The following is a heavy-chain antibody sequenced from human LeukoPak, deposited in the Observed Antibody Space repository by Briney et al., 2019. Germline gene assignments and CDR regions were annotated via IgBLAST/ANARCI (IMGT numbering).Heavy chain of an antibody. V-gene: IGHV4-4*02. CDR2: IYHSGST. Sequence: PSGTLSLTCAVSGGSISSSNWWSWVRPPPGKGLEWIGEIYHSGSTNYNPSLKSRVTISVDKSKNQFSLKLSSVTAADTAVYYCARLKYRRSLRGYSYAVSPGVWNRSDYWGQGTLVTVSS. CDR3: ARLKYRRSLRGYSYAVSPGVWNRSDY. D-gene: IGHD5-18*01. J-gene: IGHJ4*02. CDR1: GGSISSSNW.